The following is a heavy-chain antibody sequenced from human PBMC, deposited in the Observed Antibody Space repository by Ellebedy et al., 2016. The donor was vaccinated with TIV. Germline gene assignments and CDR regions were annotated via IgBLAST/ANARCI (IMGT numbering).Heavy chain of an antibody. CDR1: GYTFTSYG. CDR2: ISAYNGNT. Sequence: ASVKVSCKASGYTFTSYGISWVRQAPGQGLEWMGWISAYNGNTNYAQKLQGTVTMTTDTSTSTAYMELRSLRSDDTAVYYCARVESNLWLTVRGPWGQGTLVTVSS. J-gene: IGHJ5*02. D-gene: IGHD3-10*01. V-gene: IGHV1-18*01. CDR3: ARVESNLWLTVRGP.